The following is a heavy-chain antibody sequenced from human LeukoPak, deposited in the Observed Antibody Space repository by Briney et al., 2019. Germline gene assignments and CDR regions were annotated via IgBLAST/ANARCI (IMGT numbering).Heavy chain of an antibody. D-gene: IGHD6-6*01. CDR3: ANEDTEGSIAARPGYFDY. CDR1: GFTFSSYG. Sequence: GGSLRLSCAASGFTFSSYGMHWVRQAPGKGLEWVAFIRYDGSNKYYADSVKGRFTISRDNSKNTLYLQMNSLRAEDTAVYYCANEDTEGSIAARPGYFDYWGQGTLVTVSS. J-gene: IGHJ4*02. CDR2: IRYDGSNK. V-gene: IGHV3-30*02.